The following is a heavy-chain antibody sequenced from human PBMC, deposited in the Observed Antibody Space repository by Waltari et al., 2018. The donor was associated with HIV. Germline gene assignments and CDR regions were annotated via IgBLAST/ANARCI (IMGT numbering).Heavy chain of an antibody. CDR2: INHSGST. D-gene: IGHD6-19*01. Sequence: QVQLQQWGAALLKASETLSLTCAADGGSFSGSCWSWISQSPGRGLEWIGEINHSGSTNDHHSILHPFTISRDTYNYQFALRLRPVTSASTAMYYCSRVHLYGSGVPDFQPWGQGTQDT. CDR3: SRVHLYGSGVPDFQP. V-gene: IGHV4-34*01. J-gene: IGHJ1*01. CDR1: GGSFSGSC.